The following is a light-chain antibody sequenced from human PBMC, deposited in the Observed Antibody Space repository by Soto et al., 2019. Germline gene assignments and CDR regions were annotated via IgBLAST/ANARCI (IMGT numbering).Light chain of an antibody. V-gene: IGLV4-69*01. CDR2: LNSDGSH. Sequence: QPVLTQSPSASASLGASVKLTCTLSSGHSSYTIAWHQQQPEKGPRYLMKLNSDGSHNKGDGIPDRFSGSSSGAERYLTISSLQSQDEAVYNCQTWGIGMQVFGGGTKLTVL. CDR3: QTWGIGMQV. CDR1: SGHSSYT. J-gene: IGLJ3*02.